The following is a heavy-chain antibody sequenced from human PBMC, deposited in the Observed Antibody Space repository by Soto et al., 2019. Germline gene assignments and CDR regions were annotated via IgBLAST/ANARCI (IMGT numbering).Heavy chain of an antibody. V-gene: IGHV4-39*01. D-gene: IGHD2-15*01. CDR3: ARHMVVPEDFDC. CDR2: IHSTGST. J-gene: IGHJ4*02. CDR1: GDSISSSSYY. Sequence: QLQLQESGPGLVKPSETLSLTCTVSGDSISSSSYYWGWIRQSPGKGLEWIGSIHSTGSTYYNPSLKGRVPISVDTSNSSFSLRLSSLTAADTAVYCCARHMVVPEDFDCWGQGTLVTVSS.